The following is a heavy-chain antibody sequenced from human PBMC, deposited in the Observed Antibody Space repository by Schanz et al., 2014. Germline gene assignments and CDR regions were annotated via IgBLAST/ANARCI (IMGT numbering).Heavy chain of an antibody. CDR3: ARGDPVAGLDY. Sequence: QVQLVESGGGLVKPGGSLRLSCAASGFTFSDYYMSWIRQAPGKGLEWVSYISSSGSYTNYADSVKGRFTTSRDNSKNTVYLQMNSLRGEDTGMYYCARGDPVAGLDYWGRGTLVTVSS. J-gene: IGHJ4*02. CDR2: ISSSGSYT. CDR1: GFTFSDYY. V-gene: IGHV3-11*05.